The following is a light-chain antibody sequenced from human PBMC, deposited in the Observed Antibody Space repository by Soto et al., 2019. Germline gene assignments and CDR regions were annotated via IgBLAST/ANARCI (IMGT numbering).Light chain of an antibody. CDR1: QSITNY. J-gene: IGKJ2*01. Sequence: DILMTQSPSSLSASVGDRVTIVCRASQSITNYLNWYQQKPGKAPKLLIYAASSLQSVVPSRFSGSGSGTDFTLTISSLQPEDFATYYCQQSYNTPHTCGQGTKLEIK. CDR3: QQSYNTPHT. V-gene: IGKV1-39*01. CDR2: AAS.